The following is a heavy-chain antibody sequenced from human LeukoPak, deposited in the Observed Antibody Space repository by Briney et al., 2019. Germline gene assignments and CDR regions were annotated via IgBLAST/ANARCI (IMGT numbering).Heavy chain of an antibody. CDR1: GVSISRSSYY. D-gene: IGHD2-2*01. Sequence: SETLSLTCTVSGVSISRSSYYWGWIRQPPGEGLEWIESIYYSGCTYYDPSVKSPATISVDTSKIHFSLKLSSVTAAATAVYYCARHGDIVVVSDATFDYWGQGTLVTVS. V-gene: IGHV4-39*01. J-gene: IGHJ4*02. CDR2: IYYSGCT. CDR3: ARHGDIVVVSDATFDY.